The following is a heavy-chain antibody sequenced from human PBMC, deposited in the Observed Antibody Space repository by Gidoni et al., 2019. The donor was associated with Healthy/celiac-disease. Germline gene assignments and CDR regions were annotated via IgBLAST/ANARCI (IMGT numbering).Heavy chain of an antibody. D-gene: IGHD6-19*01. Sequence: QVQLVQSGAEVKKPGSSVKVSCKASGGTFSSSAISWVRQAPGQGLEWMGGIIPIFGTANYAQKFQGRVTITADESTSTAYMELSSLRSEDTAVYYCARDRYSSGWYQGYYFDYWGQGTLVTVSS. V-gene: IGHV1-69*01. CDR2: IIPIFGTA. CDR3: ARDRYSSGWYQGYYFDY. J-gene: IGHJ4*02. CDR1: GGTFSSSA.